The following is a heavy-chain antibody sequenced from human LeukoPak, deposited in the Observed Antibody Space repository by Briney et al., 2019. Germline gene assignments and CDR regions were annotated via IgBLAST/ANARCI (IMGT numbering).Heavy chain of an antibody. CDR1: GGSISSSSYY. V-gene: IGHV4-39*07. D-gene: IGHD3-3*01. CDR2: IYYSGST. Sequence: PSETLSLTCTVSGGSISSSSYYWGWIRQPPGKGLEWIGSIYYSGSTYYNPSLKSRVTISVDTSKNQFSLKLSSVTAADTAVYYCARPQLRFLEWSRNWFDPWGQGTLVTVSS. CDR3: ARPQLRFLEWSRNWFDP. J-gene: IGHJ5*02.